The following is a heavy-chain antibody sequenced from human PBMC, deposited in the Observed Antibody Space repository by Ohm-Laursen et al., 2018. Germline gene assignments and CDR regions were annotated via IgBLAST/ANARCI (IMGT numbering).Heavy chain of an antibody. CDR3: AKDYYYDSSGYSDGAFDI. J-gene: IGHJ3*02. Sequence: SLRLSCAASGFTFADYAMHWVRQAPGKGLEWVSGISWNSGSIGYADSVKGRFTISRDNAKNSLYLQMNSLRAEDTALYYCAKDYYYDSSGYSDGAFDIWGQGTMVTVSS. D-gene: IGHD3-22*01. CDR1: GFTFADYA. V-gene: IGHV3-9*01. CDR2: ISWNSGSI.